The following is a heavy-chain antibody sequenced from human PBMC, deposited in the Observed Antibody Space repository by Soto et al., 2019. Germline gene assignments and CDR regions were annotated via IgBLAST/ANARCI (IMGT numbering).Heavy chain of an antibody. Sequence: ASVKVSCKASGYTFTSNGISWVRQAPGQGLEWMGWINANNGNTEYAQKFQGRVTMTTDTSTNTAYMEVKSLGSDDTAVYYCARGTGDYYWSFDLWGRGTLVTSPQ. V-gene: IGHV1-18*01. CDR2: INANNGNT. CDR1: GYTFTSNG. D-gene: IGHD7-27*01. CDR3: ARGTGDYYWSFDL. J-gene: IGHJ2*01.